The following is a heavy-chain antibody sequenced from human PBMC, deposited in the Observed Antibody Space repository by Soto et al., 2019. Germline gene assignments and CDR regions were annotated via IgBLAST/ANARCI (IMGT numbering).Heavy chain of an antibody. V-gene: IGHV3-11*01. D-gene: IGHD2-8*02. CDR2: ISSSGSIR. CDR3: ARNQRYCTGGSCFYDI. Sequence: QVQLVESGGGLVKPGGSLRLSCAASGFTFSDYYMTWIRQAPGKGLEWLSYISSSGSIRNYADSVKGRLTISRDNAKNSLFLQMNSLRAEDTALYYCARNQRYCTGGSCFYDIWGQGTMVTVSS. CDR1: GFTFSDYY. J-gene: IGHJ3*02.